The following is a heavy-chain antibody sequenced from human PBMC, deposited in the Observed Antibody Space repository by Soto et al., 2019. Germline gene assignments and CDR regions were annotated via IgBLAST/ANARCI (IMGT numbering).Heavy chain of an antibody. CDR3: ARQRVVATIELDY. J-gene: IGHJ4*02. D-gene: IGHD5-12*01. Sequence: SETLSLTCSVSGASIRNYYWHWVRQLPGKGLEWIGSIYYSGSTYYNPSLKSRVTISVDTSKNQFSLKLSSVTAADTAVYYCARQRVVATIELDYWGQGTLVTVS. CDR2: IYYSGST. V-gene: IGHV4-59*05. CDR1: GASIRNYY.